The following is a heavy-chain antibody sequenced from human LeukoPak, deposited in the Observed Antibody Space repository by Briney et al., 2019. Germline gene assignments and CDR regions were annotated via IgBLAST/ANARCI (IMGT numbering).Heavy chain of an antibody. CDR3: ARGSARSNGYYFDY. J-gene: IGHJ4*02. Sequence: GGSLRLSCAASGFTVRSNYMSWVRQAPGKGLEWVSVIYVGGSTYYADSVKGRFTISRDNSKNTLFLQMNSLRVEDTAVYYCARGSARSNGYYFDYWGQGTLVTVSS. CDR1: GFTVRSNY. D-gene: IGHD5-18*01. V-gene: IGHV3-66*02. CDR2: IYVGGST.